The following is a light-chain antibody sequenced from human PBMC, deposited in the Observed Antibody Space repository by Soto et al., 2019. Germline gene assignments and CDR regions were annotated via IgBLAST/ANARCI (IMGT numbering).Light chain of an antibody. CDR1: SSNFGAGYD. Sequence: QSVLTQPPSVSGAPGQRVTISCTGSSSNFGAGYDVHWYQQFPGTAPKLLIYDNSNRPSGVPDRFSGSKSGTSASLAITGLQAEDEADYYCQSYDSSLSLFGGGTKLTVL. V-gene: IGLV1-40*01. J-gene: IGLJ2*01. CDR3: QSYDSSLSL. CDR2: DNS.